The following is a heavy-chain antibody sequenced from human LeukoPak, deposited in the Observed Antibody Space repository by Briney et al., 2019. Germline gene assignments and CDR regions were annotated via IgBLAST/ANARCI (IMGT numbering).Heavy chain of an antibody. V-gene: IGHV4-30-4*08. CDR1: GGSISSGDYY. Sequence: PSQTLSLTCTVSGGSISSGDYYWSWIRQPPGKGLEWIGYIYYSGSTYYNPSPKSRFTISVDTSKHQFSLKLSSVTAADTAVYYCAREGYYGGNYGYWGQGTLVTVSS. J-gene: IGHJ4*02. CDR3: AREGYYGGNYGY. CDR2: IYYSGST. D-gene: IGHD4-23*01.